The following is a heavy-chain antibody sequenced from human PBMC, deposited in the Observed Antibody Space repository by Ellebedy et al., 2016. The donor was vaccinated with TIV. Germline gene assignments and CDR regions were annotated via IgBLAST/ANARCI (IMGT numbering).Heavy chain of an antibody. CDR3: ARDNSRLERGAFDI. CDR2: INLRNGAT. V-gene: IGHV1-2*02. J-gene: IGHJ3*02. CDR1: GYTFTDDS. D-gene: IGHD1-1*01. Sequence: ASVKVSXXASGYTFTDDSMNWVRQAPGQGLEWMGWINLRNGATHYAQKFQGRVTMTRDTSISTAYMELSGLRFDDTAVYYCARDNSRLERGAFDIWGQGTMVTVSS.